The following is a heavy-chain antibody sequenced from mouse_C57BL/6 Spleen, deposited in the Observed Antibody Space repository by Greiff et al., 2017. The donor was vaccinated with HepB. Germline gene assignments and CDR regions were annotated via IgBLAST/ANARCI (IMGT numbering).Heavy chain of an antibody. V-gene: IGHV2-2*01. CDR1: GFSLTSYG. Sequence: VQRVESGPGLVQPSQSLSITCTVSGFSLTSYGVHWVRQSPGKGLEWLGVIWSGGSTDYNAAFISRLSISKDNSKSQVFFKMNSLQADDTAIYYCARSSGTGYYYAMDYWGQGTSVTVSS. D-gene: IGHD4-1*01. CDR3: ARSSGTGYYYAMDY. CDR2: IWSGGST. J-gene: IGHJ4*01.